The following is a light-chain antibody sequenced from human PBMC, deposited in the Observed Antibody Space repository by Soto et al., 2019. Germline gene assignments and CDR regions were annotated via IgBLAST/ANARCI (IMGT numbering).Light chain of an antibody. J-gene: IGKJ4*01. CDR3: QQYYSPPVT. Sequence: DIVMTQSPDSLAVSLGESATINCKSSQSVLYSSNNKNYLAWYQQKPGQPPKLLIYWASTRQFGVPDRFSGSGSGTDFTLIISSLQAEDVGIYYCQQYYSPPVTFGGGTKVEIK. CDR2: WAS. V-gene: IGKV4-1*01. CDR1: QSVLYSSNNKNY.